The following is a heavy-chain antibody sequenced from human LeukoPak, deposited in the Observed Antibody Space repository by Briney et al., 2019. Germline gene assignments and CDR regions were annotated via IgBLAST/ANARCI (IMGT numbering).Heavy chain of an antibody. CDR2: IIPIFGTA. V-gene: IGHV1-69*06. CDR3: ASPIAAAGTLFDY. J-gene: IGHJ4*02. D-gene: IGHD6-13*01. Sequence: GASVKVSCKASGGTFSSYAISWVQQAPGQGLEWMGGIIPIFGTANYAQKFQGRVTITADKSTSTAYMELSSLRSEDTAVYYCASPIAAAGTLFDYWGQGTLVTVSS. CDR1: GGTFSSYA.